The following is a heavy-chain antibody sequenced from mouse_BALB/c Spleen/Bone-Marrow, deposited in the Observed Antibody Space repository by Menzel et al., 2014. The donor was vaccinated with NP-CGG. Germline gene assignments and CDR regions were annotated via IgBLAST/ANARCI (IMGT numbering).Heavy chain of an antibody. D-gene: IGHD4-1*01. J-gene: IGHJ2*01. CDR1: GYTFTNYW. Sequence: QVQLQQSGAELVRPGTSVKISCKASGYTFTNYWLGWVKQRPGHGLEWIGDIYPGGGYTNYNEKFKDKATLTADTSSSTAYMQHSSLTSEDSAVYFCARRGTGVDYWGQGTPLTVSS. V-gene: IGHV1-63*02. CDR3: ARRGTGVDY. CDR2: IYPGGGYT.